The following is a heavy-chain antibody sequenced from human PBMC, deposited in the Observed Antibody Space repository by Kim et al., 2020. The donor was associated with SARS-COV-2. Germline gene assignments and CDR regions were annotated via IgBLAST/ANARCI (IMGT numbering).Heavy chain of an antibody. CDR3: AKDRSGYESYYYFDY. V-gene: IGHV3-23*01. J-gene: IGHJ4*02. Sequence: DTVKGRFTISRDNSKNTLYRQTNSLRAEDTAVYYCAKDRSGYESYYYFDYWGQGALGTVSS. D-gene: IGHD5-12*01.